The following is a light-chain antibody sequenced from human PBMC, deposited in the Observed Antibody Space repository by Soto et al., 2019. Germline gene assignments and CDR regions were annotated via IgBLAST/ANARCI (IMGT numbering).Light chain of an antibody. Sequence: QSALTQPPSVSGSPGQSVTISCTGTSSDVGSYNRVSWFQQPPGTAPKLLIYLVSNRSSGVPDRFSGSKSGNTASLTISGLQAEDEADYYCCSYTTSSTYVFGTGTKLTVL. CDR2: LVS. CDR3: CSYTTSSTYV. J-gene: IGLJ1*01. V-gene: IGLV2-18*02. CDR1: SSDVGSYNR.